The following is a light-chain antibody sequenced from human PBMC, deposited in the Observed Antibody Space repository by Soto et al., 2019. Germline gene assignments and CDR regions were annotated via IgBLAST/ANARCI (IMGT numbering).Light chain of an antibody. CDR2: GAS. CDR3: QQYGSSGT. V-gene: IGKV3-20*01. CDR1: QSVNSN. J-gene: IGKJ1*01. Sequence: EIMMTQSPVTLSVSPGERATLSCRASQSVNSNLAWYQQKPGQAPRLPIYGASNRATGIPDRFSGSGSGTDFTLTISRLEPEDFAVYYCQQYGSSGTFGQGTKVDIK.